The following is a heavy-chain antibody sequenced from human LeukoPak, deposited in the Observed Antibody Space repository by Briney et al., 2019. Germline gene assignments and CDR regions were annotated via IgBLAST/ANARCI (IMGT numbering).Heavy chain of an antibody. J-gene: IGHJ4*02. D-gene: IGHD4-17*01. CDR3: ASGGATVTTFDY. CDR1: GGSISSYY. V-gene: IGHV4-59*08. CDR2: IYYSGST. Sequence: PSETLSLTCTVSGGSISSYYWSWIRQPSGKGLEWIGYIYYSGSTNYNPSLKSRVTISVDTSKNQFSLKLSSVTAADTAVYYCASGGATVTTFDYWGQGTLVTVSS.